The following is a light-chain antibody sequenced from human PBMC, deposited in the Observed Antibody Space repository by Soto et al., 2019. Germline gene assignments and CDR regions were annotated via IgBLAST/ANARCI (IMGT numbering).Light chain of an antibody. J-gene: IGKJ2*01. Sequence: DVVMTQSPLSLPVTLGQPASISCRSSQSLVHSDGKTYLNWFQQRPGQSPRSLIYKVSNRDSGVPDRFSDSGSGTDFTLKISRVEAKDVGVYYGVQGTHWPPYTFGRGTRLEIK. CDR1: QSLVHSDGKTY. V-gene: IGKV2-30*02. CDR3: VQGTHWPPYT. CDR2: KVS.